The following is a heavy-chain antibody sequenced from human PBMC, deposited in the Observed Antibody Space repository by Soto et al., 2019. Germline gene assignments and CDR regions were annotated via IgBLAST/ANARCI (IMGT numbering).Heavy chain of an antibody. Sequence: QEQLVKSGGGVVQPGRSLRLSCAASGFIFSSYGMHWVRQAPGKGLEWVAVISYDGSNEYYADSVQGRFTISRDKSKQTLYLQMNSLRTEDTAVYFCATLLWEGIIVLGPSGGLGDYWGQGTPVTVSS. J-gene: IGHJ4*02. CDR3: ATLLWEGIIVLGPSGGLGDY. V-gene: IGHV3-30*03. CDR2: ISYDGSNE. CDR1: GFIFSSYG. D-gene: IGHD2-2*01.